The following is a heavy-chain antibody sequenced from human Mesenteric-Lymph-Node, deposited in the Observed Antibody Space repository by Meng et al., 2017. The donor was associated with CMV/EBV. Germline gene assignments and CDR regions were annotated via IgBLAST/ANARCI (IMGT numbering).Heavy chain of an antibody. V-gene: IGHV5-51*01. Sequence: SGYSFTSSWIAWVRQLPGKGLEWMAFIYPGASDTSYSPSFQGQVTLSADKSITTAYLQWSSLKASDTAIYYCARQRIVATSYYFDYWGQGTLVTVSS. J-gene: IGHJ4*02. D-gene: IGHD5-12*01. CDR3: ARQRIVATSYYFDY. CDR1: GYSFTSSW. CDR2: IYPGASDT.